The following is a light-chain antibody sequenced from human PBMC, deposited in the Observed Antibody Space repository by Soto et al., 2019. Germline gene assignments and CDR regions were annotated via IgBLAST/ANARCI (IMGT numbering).Light chain of an antibody. J-gene: IGKJ5*01. CDR3: QQYNNCPPIT. CDR2: RAS. CDR1: QSVTSN. V-gene: IGKV3-15*01. Sequence: MTHSPATLSVYQRERVTLHCRASQSVTSNLAWYQHKPGQSPRLLIYRASARATGVPDRFSGSGSGTEFTLTISSLQSEDFAVYYCQQYNNCPPITFGQRRRLEIK.